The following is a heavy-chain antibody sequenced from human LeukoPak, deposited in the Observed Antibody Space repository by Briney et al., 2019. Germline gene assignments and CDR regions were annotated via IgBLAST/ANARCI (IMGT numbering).Heavy chain of an antibody. J-gene: IGHJ5*02. Sequence: GASVKVSCRASGYTFTGYYMHWVRQAPGQGLEWMGWINPNSGGTNYAQKFQGRVTMTRDTSISTAYMELSRLRSDDTAVYYCARERSRYQPWWFDPWGQGTLVTVSS. CDR2: INPNSGGT. CDR3: ARERSRYQPWWFDP. CDR1: GYTFTGYY. V-gene: IGHV1-2*02. D-gene: IGHD2-2*01.